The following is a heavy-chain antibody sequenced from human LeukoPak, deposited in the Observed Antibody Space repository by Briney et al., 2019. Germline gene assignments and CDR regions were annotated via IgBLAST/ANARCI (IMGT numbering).Heavy chain of an antibody. CDR3: ARVRGFGELSFDY. J-gene: IGHJ4*02. D-gene: IGHD3-10*01. CDR1: GYTFTGYY. CDR2: INPNSGGT. Sequence: ASVKVSCKAPGYTFTGYYMHWVRQAPGQGLEWMGWINPNSGGTNYAQKFQGWVTMTRDTSISTYYMERSRLRSDDTAVYYCARVRGFGELSFDYWGQGTLVTVSS. V-gene: IGHV1-2*04.